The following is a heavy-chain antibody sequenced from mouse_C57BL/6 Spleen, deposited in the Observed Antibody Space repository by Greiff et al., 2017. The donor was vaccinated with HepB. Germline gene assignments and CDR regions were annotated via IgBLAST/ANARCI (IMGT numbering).Heavy chain of an antibody. CDR2: IDPSDSYT. CDR3: AREEYYYGNHFDY. D-gene: IGHD2-1*01. CDR1: GYTFTSYW. J-gene: IGHJ2*01. Sequence: QVQLQQPGAELVKPGASVKLSCKASGYTFTSYWMQWVKQRPGQGLEWIGEIDPSDSYTNYNQKFKGKATLTVDTSSSTAYMQLSSLTSEDSAVYYCAREEYYYGNHFDYWGQGTTLTVSS. V-gene: IGHV1-50*01.